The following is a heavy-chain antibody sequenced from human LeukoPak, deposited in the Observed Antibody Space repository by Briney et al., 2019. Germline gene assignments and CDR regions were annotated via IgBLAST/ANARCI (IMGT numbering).Heavy chain of an antibody. D-gene: IGHD2-2*01. J-gene: IGHJ6*03. Sequence: HPGGSLRLSCAASGFTFSSYAMHWVRQAPGKGLEYVSAISSNGGSTYYANSVKGRFTISRDNSKNTLYLQMGSLRAEDMAVYYRARAEYCSSTSCYSPYYYYYYMDVWGKGTTVTVSS. V-gene: IGHV3-64*01. CDR2: ISSNGGST. CDR3: ARAEYCSSTSCYSPYYYYYYMDV. CDR1: GFTFSSYA.